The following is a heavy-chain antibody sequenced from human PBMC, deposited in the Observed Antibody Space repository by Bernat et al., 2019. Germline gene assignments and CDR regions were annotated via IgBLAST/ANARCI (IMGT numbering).Heavy chain of an antibody. V-gene: IGHV3-53*01. CDR1: GFTVSSNY. D-gene: IGHD2-15*01. Sequence: EVQMEESGGGLIQPGGSLRLSCAAPGFTVSSNYMTWVRQAPGKGRGWVSVIYSGGSTYYADSVKGRFTISRDNSKNTLYLQMNSLRAEDTAVYYCARDQAGYCSGGSCYRPQYFQHWGQGTLVTVSS. CDR2: IYSGGST. J-gene: IGHJ1*01. CDR3: ARDQAGYCSGGSCYRPQYFQH.